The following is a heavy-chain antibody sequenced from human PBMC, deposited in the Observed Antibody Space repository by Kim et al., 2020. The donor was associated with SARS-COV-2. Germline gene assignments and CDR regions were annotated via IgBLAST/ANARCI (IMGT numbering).Heavy chain of an antibody. CDR3: ASTDWNPTRAFDI. Sequence: GGSLRLSCAASGFTFSSYAMHWVRQAPGKGLEWVAVISYDGSNKYYADSVKGRFTISRDNSKNTLYLQMNSLRAEDTAVYYCASTDWNPTRAFDIWGQGTMVTVSS. D-gene: IGHD1-1*01. J-gene: IGHJ3*02. CDR2: ISYDGSNK. CDR1: GFTFSSYA. V-gene: IGHV3-30-3*01.